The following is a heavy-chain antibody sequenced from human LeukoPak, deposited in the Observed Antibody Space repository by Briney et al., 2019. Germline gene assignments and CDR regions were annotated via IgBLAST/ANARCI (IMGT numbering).Heavy chain of an antibody. V-gene: IGHV3-66*02. D-gene: IGHD3-22*01. Sequence: PGRSLRLSCAASGFTVSSNYMSWVRQAPGKGPEWVSVIYPGGYTYYADSVKGRFTISRDNSKNTVYFQMNSPRPEDTAVYYCATGFQWLGDFDYWGQGTLVTVSS. J-gene: IGHJ4*02. CDR2: IYPGGYT. CDR1: GFTVSSNY. CDR3: ATGFQWLGDFDY.